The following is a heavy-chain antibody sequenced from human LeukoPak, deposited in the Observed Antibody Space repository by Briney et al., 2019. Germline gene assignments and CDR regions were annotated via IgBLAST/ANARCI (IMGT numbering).Heavy chain of an antibody. CDR1: GGSISRYY. CDR2: INHSGST. V-gene: IGHV4-59*01. Sequence: SETLSLTCPVSGGSISRYYWSWIRQPPEKGLEWIGEINHSGSTNYNPSLKSRVTISVDTSKSQFSLKLSSVTAADTAVYYCARGGVVPAANFDYWGQGALVTVSS. D-gene: IGHD2-2*01. J-gene: IGHJ4*02. CDR3: ARGGVVPAANFDY.